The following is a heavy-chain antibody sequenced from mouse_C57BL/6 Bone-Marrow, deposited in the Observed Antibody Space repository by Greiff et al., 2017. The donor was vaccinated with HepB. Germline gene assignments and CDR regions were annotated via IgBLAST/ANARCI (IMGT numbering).Heavy chain of an antibody. Sequence: DVMLVESGEGLVKPGGSLKLSCAASGFTFSSYAMSWVRQTPEKRLEWVAYISSGGDYIYYADTVKGRFTISRDNARNTLYLQMSSLKSEDTAMYYCTREVAYGDYWGQGTTLTVSS. V-gene: IGHV5-9-1*02. CDR1: GFTFSSYA. J-gene: IGHJ2*01. D-gene: IGHD6-5*01. CDR2: ISSGGDYI. CDR3: TREVAYGDY.